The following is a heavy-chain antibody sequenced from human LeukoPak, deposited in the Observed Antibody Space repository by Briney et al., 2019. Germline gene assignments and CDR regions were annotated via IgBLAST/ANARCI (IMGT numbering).Heavy chain of an antibody. J-gene: IGHJ4*02. CDR1: GFTFSDYS. CDR3: ARDFRYAFDN. Sequence: PGGSLRLSCAASGFTFSDYSMNWVRQAPGKGLEWISYIGISSGNTKYADSVKGRFTISGDSAKNSVYLRMNSLRVEDTAVYYCARDFRYAFDNWGQGTLVTVSS. V-gene: IGHV3-48*04. CDR2: IGISSGNT. D-gene: IGHD5-12*01.